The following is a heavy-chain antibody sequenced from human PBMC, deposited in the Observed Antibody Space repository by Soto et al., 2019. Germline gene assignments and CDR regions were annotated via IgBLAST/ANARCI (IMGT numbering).Heavy chain of an antibody. J-gene: IGHJ5*02. Sequence: PGGSLRLSCAASGFTFSSYALNWVRQAPGKGLEWVSSITAHGSGAYYADSVKGRFTISRDNSKNTLYLQMNSLRAEDTAVYYCAAGSQWLVEGAFDPWGQGTLVTVSS. CDR1: GFTFSSYA. V-gene: IGHV3-23*01. CDR3: AAGSQWLVEGAFDP. D-gene: IGHD6-19*01. CDR2: ITAHGSGA.